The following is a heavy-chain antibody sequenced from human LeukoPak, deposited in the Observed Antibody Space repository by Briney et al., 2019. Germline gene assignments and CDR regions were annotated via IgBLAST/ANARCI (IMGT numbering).Heavy chain of an antibody. J-gene: IGHJ3*02. V-gene: IGHV4-59*12. D-gene: IGHD3-22*01. CDR3: ARDRSTYYYDSSGYRGAFDI. CDR2: VYYSGST. CDR1: GGSISSYY. Sequence: SETLSLTCTVSGGSISSYYWSWIRQPPGKGLEWIGYVYYSGSTNYSPSLNSRVTISIDTSKNKFSLKLTSVTAADTAVYYCARDRSTYYYDSSGYRGAFDIWGQGTMVTVSS.